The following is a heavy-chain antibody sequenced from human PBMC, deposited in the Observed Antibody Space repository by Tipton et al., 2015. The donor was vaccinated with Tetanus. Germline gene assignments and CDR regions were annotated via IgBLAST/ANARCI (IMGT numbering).Heavy chain of an antibody. V-gene: IGHV3-23*01. Sequence: SLRLSCAASGFTFSSYAMAWVRQAPGEGLEWVSSIGNSGGRTHHGDSVEGRFTISRDNSKNTLFLQMNSLTAEDTAVYYCARLLVAVTSSPTYWGQGTLVTVSS. CDR2: IGNSGGRT. J-gene: IGHJ4*02. CDR3: ARLLVAVTSSPTY. CDR1: GFTFSSYA. D-gene: IGHD4-11*01.